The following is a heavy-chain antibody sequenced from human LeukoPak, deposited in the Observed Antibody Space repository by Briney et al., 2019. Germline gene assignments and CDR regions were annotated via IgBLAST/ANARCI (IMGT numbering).Heavy chain of an antibody. CDR2: IYNGVPT. V-gene: IGHV4-4*09. D-gene: IGHD6-19*01. CDR1: GAPISRFY. Sequence: SETLSLICTASGAPISRFYWNWVRQPPGKGLEWIGNIYNGVPTFFNPSLKSRVTLSVDTSKTKFSLQLASVTAADTAVYYCVQTTGWPGFDYWGQGILVTVSS. CDR3: VQTTGWPGFDY. J-gene: IGHJ4*02.